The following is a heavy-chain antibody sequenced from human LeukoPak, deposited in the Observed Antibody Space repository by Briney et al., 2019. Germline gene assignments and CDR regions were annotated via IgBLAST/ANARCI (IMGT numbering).Heavy chain of an antibody. CDR3: ARHSGSYLSADWFDP. V-gene: IGHV4-59*08. CDR1: GDSISSYY. Sequence: SETLSLTCTVSGDSISSYYWSWIRQPPGQGLEWIGYIYYSGSTNYNPSLKSRVTISVDTSKNQFSLKLSSVTAADTAVYYCARHSGSYLSADWFDPWGQGTLVTVSS. D-gene: IGHD1-26*01. J-gene: IGHJ5*02. CDR2: IYYSGST.